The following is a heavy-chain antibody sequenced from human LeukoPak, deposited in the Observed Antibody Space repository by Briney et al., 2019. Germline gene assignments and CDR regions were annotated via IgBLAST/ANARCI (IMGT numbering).Heavy chain of an antibody. J-gene: IGHJ4*02. V-gene: IGHV4-59*01. CDR3: ARTEGPTDYCDYFDY. D-gene: IGHD4-17*01. CDR1: GGSISSYY. CDR2: IYYSGST. Sequence: PSETLSLTCTVSGGSISSYYWSWIRQPPGKGLEWIGYIYYSGSTNYNPSLKSRVTISVDTSKNQFSLKLSSVTAADTAVYYCARTEGPTDYCDYFDYWGQGTLVTVSS.